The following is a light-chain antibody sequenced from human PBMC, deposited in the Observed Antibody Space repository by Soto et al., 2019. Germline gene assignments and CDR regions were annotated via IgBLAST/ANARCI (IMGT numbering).Light chain of an antibody. CDR2: AAS. CDR3: QQLNSYPL. J-gene: IGKJ4*01. Sequence: DIQMTQSPSSLSASVGDRVTITCRASQSVSSYLNWYQHKPGKAPKPLIYAASSLQSGVPSRFSGSGSGTDFTLTISSLQPEDFATYYCQQLNSYPLFGGGTKVDIK. CDR1: QSVSSY. V-gene: IGKV1-39*01.